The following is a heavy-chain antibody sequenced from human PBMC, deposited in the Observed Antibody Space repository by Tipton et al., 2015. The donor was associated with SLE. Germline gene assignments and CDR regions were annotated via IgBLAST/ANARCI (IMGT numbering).Heavy chain of an antibody. D-gene: IGHD3-16*02. Sequence: TLSLTCTASGGSISSYYWSWIRQPPGKGLEWIGYIYYSGSTNYNPSLKSRVTISVDTSKNQFSLKLSSVTAADTAVYYCARALTRYDAFDIWGQGTMVTVSS. CDR1: GGSISSYY. CDR2: IYYSGST. V-gene: IGHV4-59*01. CDR3: ARALTRYDAFDI. J-gene: IGHJ3*02.